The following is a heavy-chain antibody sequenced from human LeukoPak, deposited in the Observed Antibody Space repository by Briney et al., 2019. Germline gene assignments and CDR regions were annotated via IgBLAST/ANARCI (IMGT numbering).Heavy chain of an antibody. CDR1: GGSISSSSYY. D-gene: IGHD3-22*01. CDR2: IYYSGST. Sequence: PSETLSLTCTVSGGSISSSSYYWGWIRQPPGKGLEWIGSIYYSGSTYYNPSLKGRVTISVDTSKNQFSLKLSSVTAADTAVYYCARVYYYDSSGLSLGSGAFDIWGQGTMVTVSS. CDR3: ARVYYYDSSGLSLGSGAFDI. J-gene: IGHJ3*02. V-gene: IGHV4-39*07.